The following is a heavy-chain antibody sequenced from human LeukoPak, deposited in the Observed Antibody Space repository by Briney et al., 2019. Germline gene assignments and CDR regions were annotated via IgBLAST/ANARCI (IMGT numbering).Heavy chain of an antibody. CDR2: IYYSGST. Sequence: PSETLSLTCTVSGGSNSSYYWSWIRQPPGKGLEWIGYIYYSGSTNYNPSLKSRVTISVDTSKNQFSLKLSSVTAADTAVYYCARDVSGDYFDYWGQGTLVTVSS. J-gene: IGHJ4*02. CDR1: GGSNSSYY. V-gene: IGHV4-59*01. D-gene: IGHD4-17*01. CDR3: ARDVSGDYFDY.